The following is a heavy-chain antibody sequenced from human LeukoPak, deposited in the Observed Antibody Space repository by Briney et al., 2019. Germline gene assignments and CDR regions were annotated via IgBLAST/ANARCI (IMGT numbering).Heavy chain of an antibody. J-gene: IGHJ6*03. CDR3: VRAFGGYDSQRFYYNMDV. CDR1: GFTFSSSW. V-gene: IGHV3-7*01. D-gene: IGHD5-12*01. Sequence: PGGSLRLSCAASGFTFSSSWMSWVRQAPGKGLEWVANIKQDGGEKYYVDSVKGRFTISRDNAKNSLYLEMSSLRVEDTAVYYCVRAFGGYDSQRFYYNMDVWGKGTTVTVSS. CDR2: IKQDGGEK.